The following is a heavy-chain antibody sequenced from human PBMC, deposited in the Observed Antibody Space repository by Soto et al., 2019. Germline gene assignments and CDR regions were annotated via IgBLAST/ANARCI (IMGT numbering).Heavy chain of an antibody. CDR3: ARHKRVRLAAGTPRYYYYMDV. Sequence: PSETLSLTCAVYGGSFSGYYWSWIRQPPGKGLEWIGEINHSGSTNYNPSLKSRVTISVDTSKNQFSLKASDTAMYYCARHKRVRLAAGTPRYYYYMDVWGKGTTVTVSS. V-gene: IGHV4-34*01. J-gene: IGHJ6*03. D-gene: IGHD6-13*01. CDR2: INHSGST. CDR1: GGSFSGYY.